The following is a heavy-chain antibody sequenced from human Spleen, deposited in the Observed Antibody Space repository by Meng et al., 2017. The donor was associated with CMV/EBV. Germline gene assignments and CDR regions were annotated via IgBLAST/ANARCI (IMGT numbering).Heavy chain of an antibody. CDR1: GFTFTSHA. Sequence: GESLKISCAASGFTFTSHAMHWVRQSPGKGLEWVAFIRYDGSDKYYADSVKGRFTISRDNSKNTLYLQMNSLRAEDTAVYYCAKDWSGSWGQGTLVTVSS. CDR3: AKDWSGS. V-gene: IGHV3-30*02. CDR2: IRYDGSDK. J-gene: IGHJ5*01.